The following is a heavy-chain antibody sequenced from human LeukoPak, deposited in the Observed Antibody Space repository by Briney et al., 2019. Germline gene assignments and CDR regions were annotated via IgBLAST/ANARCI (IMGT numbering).Heavy chain of an antibody. J-gene: IGHJ5*02. CDR2: IYTSGST. CDR1: GGSISSYY. D-gene: IGHD3-10*01. CDR3: ARDYDDYGSGSYGFDP. V-gene: IGHV4-4*07. Sequence: SETLSLTCTVSGGSISSYYWSWIRQPAGKGLEWIGRIYTSGSTNYNPSLKSRVTMSVDTSKNQFSLKLSSVTAADTAVYYCARDYDDYGSGSYGFDPWGQGTLVTVSS.